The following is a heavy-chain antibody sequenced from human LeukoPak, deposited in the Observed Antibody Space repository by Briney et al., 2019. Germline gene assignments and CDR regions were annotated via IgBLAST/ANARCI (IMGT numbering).Heavy chain of an antibody. J-gene: IGHJ4*02. Sequence: SETLSLTCAVYGGSFSGYYWSWIRQPPGKGLEWIGNIYYSGTTYYNPSLKSRVTISVDTSKNQFSLKLSSVTAADTAVYYCARLQYNSGWFPYFDYWGQGTLVTVSS. CDR1: GGSFSGYY. V-gene: IGHV4-34*01. D-gene: IGHD6-19*01. CDR2: IYYSGTT. CDR3: ARLQYNSGWFPYFDY.